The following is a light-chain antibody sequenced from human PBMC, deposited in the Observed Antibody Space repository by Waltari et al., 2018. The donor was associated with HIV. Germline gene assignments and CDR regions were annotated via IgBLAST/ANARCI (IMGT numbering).Light chain of an antibody. V-gene: IGLV3-9*01. CDR3: QVWDSDTGV. Sequence: SYELTQTPSVSVSLGQTATVACGGDNLASTDVTWYQQKPGRPPVLVIYDNNKRPSGIPGRFSGFNSGITATLTISGAQGDDEADYYCQVWDSDTGVFGSGTKVTVL. J-gene: IGLJ1*01. CDR2: DNN. CDR1: NLASTD.